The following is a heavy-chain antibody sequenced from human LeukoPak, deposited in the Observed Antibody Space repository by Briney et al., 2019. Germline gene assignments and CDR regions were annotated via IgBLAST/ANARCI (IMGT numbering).Heavy chain of an antibody. Sequence: ASVKVSFKSSGYTFTSYGSSWVRQALGQGLEWMGWIIAYNGNTNYAQKLQGRVSMTIDTSTSTAYMELRILRSDDTAVYYCARDFPNYDSSGYYYVAFDIWAKGQWSPSLQ. CDR2: IIAYNGNT. D-gene: IGHD3-22*01. V-gene: IGHV1-18*01. CDR1: GYTFTSYG. J-gene: IGHJ3*02. CDR3: ARDFPNYDSSGYYYVAFDI.